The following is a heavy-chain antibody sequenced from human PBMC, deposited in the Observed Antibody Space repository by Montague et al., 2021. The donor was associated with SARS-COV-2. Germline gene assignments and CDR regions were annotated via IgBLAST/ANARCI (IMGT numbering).Heavy chain of an antibody. D-gene: IGHD3-3*01. CDR2: ISSSSSYI. CDR1: GFTFSRYS. J-gene: IGHJ4*02. V-gene: IGHV3-21*01. Sequence: SLRLSCAASGFTFSRYSMNSFRQAPGKGLEWVSSISSSSSYIYYADSVKGRFTISRDNAKNSLYLQMNSLRAEDTAVYYCARDKITIFGVVIIDYWGQGTLVTVSS. CDR3: ARDKITIFGVVIIDY.